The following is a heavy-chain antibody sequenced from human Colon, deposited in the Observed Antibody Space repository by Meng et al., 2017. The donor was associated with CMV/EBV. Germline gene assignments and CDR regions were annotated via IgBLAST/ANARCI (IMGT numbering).Heavy chain of an antibody. D-gene: IGHD1-26*01. CDR1: GHTFTDYF. CDR2: INPNGDST. V-gene: IGHV1-46*01. CDR3: ARQISVGSVDP. J-gene: IGHJ5*02. Sequence: QVRLLQSGAEVKKPGASVRVSCKTSGHTFTDYFIHWVRQAPGQGLQWVGRINPNGDSTYYAQNFQGRVTMTSDTSTSTIYMDLNNLRSEDTAVYYCARQISVGSVDPWGQGTLVTVSS.